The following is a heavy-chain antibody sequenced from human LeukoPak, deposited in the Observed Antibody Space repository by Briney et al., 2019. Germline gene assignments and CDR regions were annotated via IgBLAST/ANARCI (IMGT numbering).Heavy chain of an antibody. CDR1: GFTVSSNY. CDR2: IYSGGST. J-gene: IGHJ4*02. CDR3: ATYRGPLDY. Sequence: GGSLRLSCAASGFTVSSNYMSWVRQAPGKGLEWVSVIYSGGSTYYADSVKGRFTISRDNAKSSLYLQMNSLRDEDTGVYYCATYRGPLDYWGQGTLVTVSS. D-gene: IGHD3-10*01. V-gene: IGHV3-66*01.